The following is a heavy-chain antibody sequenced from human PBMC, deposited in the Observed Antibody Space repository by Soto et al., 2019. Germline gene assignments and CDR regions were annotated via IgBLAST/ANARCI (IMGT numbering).Heavy chain of an antibody. CDR2: INSRGGST. Sequence: GSLRHSCAASEFTFSSDAMSWVRQAPGKGLEWVSAINSRGGSTYYADSVKGRFTISRDSSKNTLYLQMNSLRAEDTAVYYCAKDRSSTSCYAFDYWGQGTLVTVSS. CDR1: EFTFSSDA. D-gene: IGHD2-2*01. V-gene: IGHV3-23*01. CDR3: AKDRSSTSCYAFDY. J-gene: IGHJ4*02.